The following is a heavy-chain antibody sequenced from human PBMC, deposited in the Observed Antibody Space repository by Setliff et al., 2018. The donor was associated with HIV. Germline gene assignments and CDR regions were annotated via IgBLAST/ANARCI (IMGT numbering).Heavy chain of an antibody. Sequence: ASVKVSCKASGYNFINYGISWVRQAPGQGLEWMGWISAYNGNTDYAPRLLGRVTMTTDTFTSTAYVELRSLSSDDTAVYYCARARLQGIVAAVGPRDNCLDPWGQGTRVTVS. D-gene: IGHD1-26*01. V-gene: IGHV1-18*01. J-gene: IGHJ5*02. CDR1: GYNFINYG. CDR2: ISAYNGNT. CDR3: ARARLQGIVAAVGPRDNCLDP.